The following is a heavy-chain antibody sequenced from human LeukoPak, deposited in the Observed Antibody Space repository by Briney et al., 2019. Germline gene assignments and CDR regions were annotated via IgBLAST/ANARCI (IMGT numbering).Heavy chain of an antibody. CDR1: GGSISSSSYY. J-gene: IGHJ5*02. CDR3: ARESGGGNWFDP. V-gene: IGHV4-39*07. D-gene: IGHD3-16*01. CDR2: IYYSGST. Sequence: SETLSLTCTVSGGSISSSSYYWGWIRQPPGKGLEWIGSIYYSGSTNYNPSLKSRVTISVDTSKNQFSLKLSSVTAADTAVYYCARESGGGNWFDPWGQGTLVTVSS.